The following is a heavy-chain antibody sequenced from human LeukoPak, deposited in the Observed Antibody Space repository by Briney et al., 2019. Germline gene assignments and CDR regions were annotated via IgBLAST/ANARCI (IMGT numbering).Heavy chain of an antibody. Sequence: SETLSLTCTVSGGSISSYYWGWIRQPPGKGLEWIGSIYHSGSTYYNPSLKSRVTISVDTSKNQFSLKLSSVTAADTAVYYCARSIVGAEDFDYWGQGTLVTVSS. V-gene: IGHV4-38-2*02. J-gene: IGHJ4*02. D-gene: IGHD1-26*01. CDR2: IYHSGST. CDR3: ARSIVGAEDFDY. CDR1: GGSISSYY.